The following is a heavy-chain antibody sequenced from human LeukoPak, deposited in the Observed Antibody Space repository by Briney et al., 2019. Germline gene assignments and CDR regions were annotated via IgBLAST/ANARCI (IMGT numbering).Heavy chain of an antibody. D-gene: IGHD2-8*01. CDR1: GYTFTSYG. CDR3: ATNIQENAFGI. Sequence: GASVKVSCKASGYTFTSYGISWVRQAPGQGLEWMGWISAYNGNTNYVQKFQGRVTMTRDTSISTAYMELSRPRSDDTAIYFCATNIQENAFGIWGQGTMVTVSS. V-gene: IGHV1-18*01. J-gene: IGHJ3*02. CDR2: ISAYNGNT.